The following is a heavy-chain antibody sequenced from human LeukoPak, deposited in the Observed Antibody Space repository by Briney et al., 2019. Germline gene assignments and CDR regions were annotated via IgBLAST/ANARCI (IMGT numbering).Heavy chain of an antibody. J-gene: IGHJ4*02. CDR1: GFTFSSYG. CDR3: ARDRTYGDRTSDY. CDR2: IWYDGSNK. Sequence: GGSLRLSCAASGFTFSSYGMHWVRQAPGKGLEWVAVIWYDGSNKYYADSVKGRFTISRDNSKNTLYLQMNSLRAEDTAVYYCARDRTYGDRTSDYWGQGTLVTVSS. V-gene: IGHV3-33*01. D-gene: IGHD4-17*01.